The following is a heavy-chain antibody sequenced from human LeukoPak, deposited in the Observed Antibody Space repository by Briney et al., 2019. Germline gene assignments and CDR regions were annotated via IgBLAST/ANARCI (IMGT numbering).Heavy chain of an antibody. CDR1: GYTLTELS. CDR2: FDPEDGET. J-gene: IGHJ4*02. D-gene: IGHD3-22*01. V-gene: IGHV1-24*01. Sequence: ASVKVSCKVSGYTLTELSMHWMRQAPGKGLEWMGGFDPEDGETIYAQKFQGRVTMTEDTSTDTAYMELSSLRSEDTAVYYCATRPYYDSSGYPYYFDDWGQGTLVTVSS. CDR3: ATRPYYDSSGYPYYFDD.